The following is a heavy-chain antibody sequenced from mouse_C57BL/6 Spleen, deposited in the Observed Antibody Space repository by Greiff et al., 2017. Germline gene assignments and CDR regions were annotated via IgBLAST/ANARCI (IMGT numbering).Heavy chain of an antibody. D-gene: IGHD1-1*01. CDR3: ARWYYYGSSYYAMDY. V-gene: IGHV1-64*01. J-gene: IGHJ4*01. Sequence: HVQLQQPGAELVKPGASVKLSCKASGYTFTSYWMHWVKQRPGQGLEWIGMIHPNSGSTNYNEKFKSKATLTVDKSSSTAYMQLSSLTSEDSAVYYCARWYYYGSSYYAMDYWGQGTSVTVSS. CDR1: GYTFTSYW. CDR2: IHPNSGST.